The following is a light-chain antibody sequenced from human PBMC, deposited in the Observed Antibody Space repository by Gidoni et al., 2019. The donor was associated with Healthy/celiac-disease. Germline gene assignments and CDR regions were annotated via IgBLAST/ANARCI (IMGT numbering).Light chain of an antibody. CDR1: QSILHSNGYNY. CDR2: LGS. J-gene: IGKJ5*01. V-gene: IGKV2-28*01. Sequence: DIVMTQSPLSLPVTPGEPASISCRSSQSILHSNGYNYLDWYLQKPGQSPQLLIYLGSNRASGVPDRFSGSGSGTDFTLKISRVEAEDVGVYYCMQALQTLPITFGQGTRLEIK. CDR3: MQALQTLPIT.